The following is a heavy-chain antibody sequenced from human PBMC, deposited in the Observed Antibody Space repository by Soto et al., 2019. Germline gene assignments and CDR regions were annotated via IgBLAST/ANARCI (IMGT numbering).Heavy chain of an antibody. V-gene: IGHV2-5*02. Sequence: QITLKESGPTLVKPTQTLTLTCTFSGFSLSTSEVGVAWIRQPPGKALEWLALIYWDDDKRYSPSLKSRLTITKDTYKDQVVLTMTNMDPVDTATYYCAHSMEQYGSGILPYHFDYWGQGTLVTVSS. J-gene: IGHJ4*02. D-gene: IGHD3-10*01. CDR2: IYWDDDK. CDR1: GFSLSTSEVG. CDR3: AHSMEQYGSGILPYHFDY.